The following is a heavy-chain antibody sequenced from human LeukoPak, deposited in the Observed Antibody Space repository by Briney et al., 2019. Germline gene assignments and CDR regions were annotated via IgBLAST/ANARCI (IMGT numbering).Heavy chain of an antibody. V-gene: IGHV3-7*04. CDR2: IKTDGSEK. CDR1: GFTFSTFL. J-gene: IGHJ4*02. Sequence: GGSLRLSCAASGFTFSTFLMTWVRQAPGKGLEWVANIKTDGSEKYYVDSVKGRFTISRDNAKNSLYLQMNSLRTEDTAVYYCVRGGRPTADYWGQGALVTVSS. CDR3: VRGGRPTADY.